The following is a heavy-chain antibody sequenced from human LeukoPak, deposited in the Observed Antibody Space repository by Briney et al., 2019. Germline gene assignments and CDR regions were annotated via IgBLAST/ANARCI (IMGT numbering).Heavy chain of an antibody. V-gene: IGHV3-23*01. J-gene: IGHJ4*02. CDR3: ARRGRGMVRGVIDY. Sequence: PGGSLRLSCAASGFTFSSYAMSWVRQAPGKGLEWVSAISGSGGSTYYADSVKGRFTISRDNSKNTLYLQMNSLRVEDTAVYYCARRGRGMVRGVIDYWGQGTLVTVSS. CDR1: GFTFSSYA. CDR2: ISGSGGST. D-gene: IGHD3-10*01.